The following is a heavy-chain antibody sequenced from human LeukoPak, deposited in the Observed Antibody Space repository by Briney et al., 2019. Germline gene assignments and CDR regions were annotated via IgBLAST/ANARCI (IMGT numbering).Heavy chain of an antibody. CDR2: ISYDGNNE. CDR3: ARACKSSACYTPNALDV. J-gene: IGHJ3*01. D-gene: IGHD2-2*02. CDR1: GFTFSSYS. V-gene: IGHV3-30*03. Sequence: GGSLRLSCAASGFTFSSYSMNWVRQAPGKGLEWVAVISYDGNNEYYRDSVKGRFTISRDTSKDTLYLQMNSLRAEDTAVYYCARACKSSACYTPNALDVWGQGTMVTVSS.